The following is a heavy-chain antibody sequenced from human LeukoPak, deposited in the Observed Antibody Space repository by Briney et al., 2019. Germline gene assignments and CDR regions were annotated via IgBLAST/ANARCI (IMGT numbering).Heavy chain of an antibody. CDR3: ARDQAPWDFWSGYRLDY. CDR2: IIPIFGTA. Sequence: SVKASCKASGGTFSSYAISWVRQAPGQGLEWMRGIIPIFGTANYAQKFQGRVTITADESTSTAYMELSSLRSEDTAVYYCARDQAPWDFWSGYRLDYWGQGTLVTVSS. V-gene: IGHV1-69*13. J-gene: IGHJ4*02. CDR1: GGTFSSYA. D-gene: IGHD3-3*01.